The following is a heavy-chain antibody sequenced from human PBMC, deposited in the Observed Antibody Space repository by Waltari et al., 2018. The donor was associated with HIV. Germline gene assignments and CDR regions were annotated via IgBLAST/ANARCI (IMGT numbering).Heavy chain of an antibody. Sequence: QVQLVQSGAEVKKPGSSVKVSCKASGGTFSSYAISWVRQAPGQGLERMGGIIPICGTANYAQKFQGRVTITADESTSTAYMELSSLRSEDTAVYYCASCVVVVAATVVNYYGMDVWGQGTTVTVSS. CDR2: IIPICGTA. D-gene: IGHD2-15*01. V-gene: IGHV1-69*01. J-gene: IGHJ6*02. CDR1: GGTFSSYA. CDR3: ASCVVVVAATVVNYYGMDV.